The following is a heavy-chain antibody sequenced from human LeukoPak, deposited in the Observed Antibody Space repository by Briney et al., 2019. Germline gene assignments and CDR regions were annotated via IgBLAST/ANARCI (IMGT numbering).Heavy chain of an antibody. V-gene: IGHV4-61*02. CDR2: IHTSGST. CDR1: GGSVGSGSYY. J-gene: IGHJ4*02. Sequence: NPSETLSLTCTVSGGSVGSGSYYWDWIRQTAGKGLEWIGRIHTSGSTKYSPSLKSRLTILIDTSSNQVSLNLSSVTAADTAIYYCARHGRSSDYWGPGTVVTVSS. D-gene: IGHD3/OR15-3a*01. CDR3: ARHGRSSDY.